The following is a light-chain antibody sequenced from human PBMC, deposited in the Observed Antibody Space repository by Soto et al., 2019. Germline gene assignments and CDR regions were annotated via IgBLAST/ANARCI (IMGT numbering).Light chain of an antibody. V-gene: IGKV3-20*01. CDR1: QSVSSSY. CDR3: QQYGTSRWT. Sequence: EIVLTQSPGTLSLSPGERATLSCWASQSVSSSYLAWYQQKPGQAPRLLIYGASSRATGTPDRFSGSGSGTDFTLTISRLEHEDFEVYYCQQYGTSRWTFGQGTKVEIK. CDR2: GAS. J-gene: IGKJ1*01.